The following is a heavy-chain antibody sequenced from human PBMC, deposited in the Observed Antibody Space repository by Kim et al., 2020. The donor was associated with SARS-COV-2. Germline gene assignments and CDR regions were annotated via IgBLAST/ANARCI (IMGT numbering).Heavy chain of an antibody. V-gene: IGHV3-23*01. CDR1: GFTFSNYA. J-gene: IGHJ4*02. CDR3: AKGYASGTYYFDY. CDR2: ISGSGGST. D-gene: IGHD3-10*01. Sequence: GGSLRLSCAASGFTFSNYAMSWVRQAPGKGLEWVSAISGSGGSTFYTDSLKGRFTISRDNSKNTLYLQMNSLRVEDTAVYYCAKGYASGTYYFDYWGQGTLVIVSS.